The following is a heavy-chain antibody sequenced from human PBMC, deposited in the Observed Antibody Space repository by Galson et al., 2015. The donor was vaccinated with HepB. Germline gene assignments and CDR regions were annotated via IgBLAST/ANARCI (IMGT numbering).Heavy chain of an antibody. CDR2: IPYDGSNK. CDR3: ARDSGGRSVEYFQH. J-gene: IGHJ1*01. D-gene: IGHD2-15*01. Sequence: SLRLSCAASGFTFSSYAMHWVRQAPGKGLEWVAVIPYDGSNKYYADSVKGRFTISRDNSKNTLYLQMNSLRAEDTAVYYCARDSGGRSVEYFQHWGQGTLVTVSS. CDR1: GFTFSSYA. V-gene: IGHV3-30*04.